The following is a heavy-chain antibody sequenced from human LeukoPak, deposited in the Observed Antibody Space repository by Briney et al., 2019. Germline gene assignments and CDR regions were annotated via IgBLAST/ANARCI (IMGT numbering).Heavy chain of an antibody. CDR2: INPNSGGT. Sequence: ASVKVSCKASGYTFSDYYIHWVRQAPGQGLEWLGWINPNSGGTKYAQKFQGRVTMTRETSITTAYMDRSSLGSDDTAVFYCVRKSATRRTSEFDYWGQGAPVTVSS. V-gene: IGHV1-2*02. J-gene: IGHJ4*02. D-gene: IGHD2-15*01. CDR3: VRKSATRRTSEFDY. CDR1: GYTFSDYY.